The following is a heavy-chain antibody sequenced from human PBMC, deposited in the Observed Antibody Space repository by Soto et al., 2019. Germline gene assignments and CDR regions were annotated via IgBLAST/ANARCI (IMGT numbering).Heavy chain of an antibody. Sequence: QVQLQESGPGLVKPSQTLSVTCTVSGGSVSSDDYSWSWIRQHPGKGLEWIGYIRDSGSTYYNPFLERRVTISVDTSKNQFSLRLRSVTAADTAVYYCARAMANYFDYWGQGTLVTASS. J-gene: IGHJ4*02. V-gene: IGHV4-31*03. CDR2: IRDSGST. CDR3: ARAMANYFDY. D-gene: IGHD2-8*01. CDR1: GGSVSSDDYS.